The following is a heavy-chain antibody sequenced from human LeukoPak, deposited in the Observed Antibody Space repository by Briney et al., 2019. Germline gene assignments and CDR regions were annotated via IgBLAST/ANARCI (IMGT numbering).Heavy chain of an antibody. V-gene: IGHV3-30*09. J-gene: IGHJ4*02. CDR3: ARDGAGTHLPDY. D-gene: IGHD3-10*01. Sequence: GGSLRLSCAASGFTFRNYAMHWVRQAPGKGLEGVAVTTYDASDKDYADSVKGRFAISRDNSKNTLYLQMNSLRPEDTAVYFCARDGAGTHLPDYWGQGILVTVSS. CDR2: TTYDASDK. CDR1: GFTFRNYA.